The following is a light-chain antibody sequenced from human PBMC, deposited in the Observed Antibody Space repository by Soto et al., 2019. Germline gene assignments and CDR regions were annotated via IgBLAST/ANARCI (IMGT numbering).Light chain of an antibody. J-gene: IGLJ2*01. V-gene: IGLV1-40*01. CDR3: QSYDSSLSAHVV. Sequence: QSALTQPPSVSGAPGQRVTISCTGSSPNIGAGYDVHWYQQLPGTAPKLLIYGNSNRPSGVPDRFSGSKSGTSASLAITGLQAEDEADYYCQSYDSSLSAHVVFGGGTKLTVL. CDR1: SPNIGAGYD. CDR2: GNS.